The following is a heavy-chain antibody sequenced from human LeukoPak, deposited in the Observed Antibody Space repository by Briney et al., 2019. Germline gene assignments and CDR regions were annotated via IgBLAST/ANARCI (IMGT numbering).Heavy chain of an antibody. D-gene: IGHD6-19*01. Sequence: SETLSLTCTVSGGSVSSGSYYWGWIRQPPGKGLEWIGYIYYSGSTNYNPSLKSRVTISVDTSKNQFSLKLSSVTAADTAVYYCARDREVAVAGYFDYWGQGALVTVSS. V-gene: IGHV4-61*01. J-gene: IGHJ4*02. CDR1: GGSVSSGSYY. CDR3: ARDREVAVAGYFDY. CDR2: IYYSGST.